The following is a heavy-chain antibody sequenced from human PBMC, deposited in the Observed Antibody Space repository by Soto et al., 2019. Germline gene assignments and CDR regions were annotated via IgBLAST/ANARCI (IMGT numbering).Heavy chain of an antibody. CDR2: IIPIFGTA. V-gene: IGHV1-69*13. CDR1: GGTFSSYA. J-gene: IGHJ3*02. CDR3: ARPRVSGAQDAFDI. Sequence: GASVKVSCKASGGTFSSYAISWVRQAPGQGLEWMGGIIPIFGTANYAQKFQGRVTITADESTSTAYMELSSLRSEDTAVYYCARPRVSGAQDAFDIWGQGTMVTVSS.